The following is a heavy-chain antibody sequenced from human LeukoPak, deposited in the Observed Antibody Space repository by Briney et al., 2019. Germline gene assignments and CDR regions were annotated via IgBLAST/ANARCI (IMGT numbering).Heavy chain of an antibody. J-gene: IGHJ4*02. Sequence: PGGSLRLSCAASGFTFSGSAMHWVRQASGKGLEWVGRIRNKANSYATAYAASVKGRFTISRDDSKNTAYLQMNSLKTEDTAVYYCTRRGGDQNVQNDYWGQGTLVTVSS. D-gene: IGHD4-17*01. CDR3: TRRGGDQNVQNDY. CDR2: IRNKANSYAT. V-gene: IGHV3-73*01. CDR1: GFTFSGSA.